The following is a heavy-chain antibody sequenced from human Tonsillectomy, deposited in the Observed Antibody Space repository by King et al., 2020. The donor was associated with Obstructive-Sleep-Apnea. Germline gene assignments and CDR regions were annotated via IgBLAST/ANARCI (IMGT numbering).Heavy chain of an antibody. V-gene: IGHV3-30*18. Sequence: QLVQSGGGVVQPGRSLRLSCAASGFTFSSYGMHWVRQAPGKGLEWVAVISYDGSNKYYADSVKGRFTISRDNSKNTLYLQMNSLRAEDTAVYYCAKDRPVYYVIWTGYYTRGAAFDIWGQGTMVTVSS. J-gene: IGHJ3*02. D-gene: IGHD3-9*01. CDR1: GFTFSSYG. CDR2: ISYDGSNK. CDR3: AKDRPVYYVIWTGYYTRGAAFDI.